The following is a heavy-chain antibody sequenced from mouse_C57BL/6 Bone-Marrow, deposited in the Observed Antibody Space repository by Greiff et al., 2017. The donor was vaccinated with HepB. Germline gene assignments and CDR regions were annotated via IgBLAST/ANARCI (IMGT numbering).Heavy chain of an antibody. CDR2: IRNKANGYTT. J-gene: IGHJ2*01. D-gene: IGHD2-5*01. CDR3: AAYYSTYFDY. V-gene: IGHV7-3*01. CDR1: GFTFTDYY. Sequence: DVQLVEPGGGLVQPGGSLSLSCAASGFTFTDYYMSWVRQPPGKALEWLGFIRNKANGYTTEYSASVKGRFTISRDNSQSILYLQMNALRAEDSATYYCAAYYSTYFDYWGQGTTLTVSS.